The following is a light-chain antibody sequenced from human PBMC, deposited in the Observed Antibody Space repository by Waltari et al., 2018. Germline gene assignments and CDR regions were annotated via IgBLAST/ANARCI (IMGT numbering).Light chain of an antibody. CDR1: QNLFYTANNKNY. Sequence: DIVMTPSPDSLAVSLGERDNLNWKPSQNLFYTANNKNYLALYQQKPGQPPKLLIYWASTRQSGVPDRFGGSGSGTDFTLTISSLQAEDVSLYGCQKYYSIPWTFGQGTKVEIK. V-gene: IGKV4-1*01. CDR3: QKYYSIPWT. CDR2: WAS. J-gene: IGKJ1*01.